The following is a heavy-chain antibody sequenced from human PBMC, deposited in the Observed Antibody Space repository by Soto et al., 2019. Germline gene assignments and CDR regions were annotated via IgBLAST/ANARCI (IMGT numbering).Heavy chain of an antibody. CDR2: ISGSGGST. D-gene: IGHD3-3*01. J-gene: IGHJ5*02. V-gene: IGHV3-23*01. CDR1: GFTFSSYA. Sequence: GGSLRLSCAASGFTFSSYAMSWVRQAPGKGLEWVSAISGSGGSTYYADSVKGRFTISRDNSKNTLYLQMNSLRAEDTAVYYCAKDLRYDFWSGYSLALDPWGQGTLVTVSS. CDR3: AKDLRYDFWSGYSLALDP.